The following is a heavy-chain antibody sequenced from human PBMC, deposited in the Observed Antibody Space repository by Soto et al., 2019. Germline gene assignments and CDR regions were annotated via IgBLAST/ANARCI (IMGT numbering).Heavy chain of an antibody. J-gene: IGHJ4*02. V-gene: IGHV3-30*18. CDR1: GFTFSSYG. CDR3: AKEQLGYCSSTSCRSIDY. Sequence: GGSLRLSCAASGFTFSSYGMHWVRQAPGKGLEWVAVISYDGSNKYYADSVKGRFTISRDNSKNTLYLQMNSLRAEDTAVYYCAKEQLGYCSSTSCRSIDYWGQGTLVTVSS. CDR2: ISYDGSNK. D-gene: IGHD2-2*01.